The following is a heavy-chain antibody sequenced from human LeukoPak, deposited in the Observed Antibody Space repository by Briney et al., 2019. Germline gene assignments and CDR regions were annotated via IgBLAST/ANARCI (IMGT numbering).Heavy chain of an antibody. V-gene: IGHV3-9*01. CDR2: ISWNSGSI. J-gene: IGHJ6*04. CDR3: AREAHFMVRGVIIRRDGLDV. Sequence: GGSLRLSCAASGFTFDDYAMHWVRQAPGKGLEWVSGISWNSGSIGYADSVKGRFIISRDNAKNSLYLQINSLRVEDTAVYYCAREAHFMVRGVIIRRDGLDVWGKGTTVTVSS. CDR1: GFTFDDYA. D-gene: IGHD3-10*01.